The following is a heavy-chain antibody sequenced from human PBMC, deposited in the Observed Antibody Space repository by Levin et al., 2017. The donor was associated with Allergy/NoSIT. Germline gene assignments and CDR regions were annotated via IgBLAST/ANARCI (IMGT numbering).Heavy chain of an antibody. CDR3: VKRASGSGTYYFEN. V-gene: IGHV3-9*01. Sequence: SLKISCAASGFRFDDYGMYWVRQVPGKGLEWVAAISWNGVTIVYADSVRGRFTISRDNAKNSLYLQMNSLSAEDTALYYCVKRASGSGTYYFENWGQGALVTVSS. J-gene: IGHJ4*02. CDR1: GFRFDDYG. CDR2: ISWNGVTI. D-gene: IGHD3-10*01.